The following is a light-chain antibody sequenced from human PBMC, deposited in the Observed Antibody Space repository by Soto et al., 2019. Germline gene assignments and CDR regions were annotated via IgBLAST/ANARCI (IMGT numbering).Light chain of an antibody. J-gene: IGKJ5*01. CDR2: SAS. CDR1: QTISSH. CDR3: QQYYSTPIT. V-gene: IGKV1-39*01. Sequence: IQMTQSPSSVSASVGDRVTITCRASQTISSHLNWYQQKPGIAPKLLIYSASSLQSGVPSRFSGSGSGTDFTLTISTLQPEDFATYYCQQYYSTPITFGQGTRLEIK.